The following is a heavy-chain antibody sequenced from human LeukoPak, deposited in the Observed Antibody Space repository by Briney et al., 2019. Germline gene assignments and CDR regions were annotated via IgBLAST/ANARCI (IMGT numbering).Heavy chain of an antibody. Sequence: ASVKVSCKASGGTFSSYAISWVRQAPGQGLEWMGGIIPIFGTANYAQKFQGSVTITADESTSTAYMELSSLRSEDTAVYYCARARDQLLFDWFDPWGQGTLVTVSS. CDR1: GGTFSSYA. V-gene: IGHV1-69*01. J-gene: IGHJ5*02. CDR3: ARARDQLLFDWFDP. D-gene: IGHD2-2*01. CDR2: IIPIFGTA.